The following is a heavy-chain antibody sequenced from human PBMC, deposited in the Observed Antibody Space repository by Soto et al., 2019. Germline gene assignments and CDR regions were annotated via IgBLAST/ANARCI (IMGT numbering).Heavy chain of an antibody. D-gene: IGHD3-10*01. V-gene: IGHV3-11*01. CDR2: ISSSGSTI. CDR3: ARDAVLWFGVHDAFDI. J-gene: IGHJ3*02. CDR1: GFTFSAYY. Sequence: PGGSLRLSCAASGFTFSAYYMSWIRQAPGKGLEWVSYISSSGSTIYYADSVKGRFTISRDNAKNSLYLQMNSLRAEDTAVYYCARDAVLWFGVHDAFDIWGQGTMVTVSS.